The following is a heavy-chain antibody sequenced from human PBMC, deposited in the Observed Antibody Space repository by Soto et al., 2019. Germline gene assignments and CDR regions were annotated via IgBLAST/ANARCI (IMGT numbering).Heavy chain of an antibody. CDR1: GGYISSGGYY. Sequence: QVHLQESGPGLVKPSQTLSLTCTVSGGYISSGGYYWSWIRQHPGKGLEWIGYIYYSGSTYYNPSLKSRVTISVDTSKNQFSLKLSSVTAADTAVYYCATYGSGTYKPTTFDYWGQGTLVTVSS. J-gene: IGHJ4*02. CDR2: IYYSGST. CDR3: ATYGSGTYKPTTFDY. D-gene: IGHD3-10*01. V-gene: IGHV4-31*03.